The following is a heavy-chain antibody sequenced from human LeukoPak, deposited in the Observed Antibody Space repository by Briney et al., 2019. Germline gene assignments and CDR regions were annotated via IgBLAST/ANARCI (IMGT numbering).Heavy chain of an antibody. CDR1: GFSVSAHY. CDR2: LFGGDTK. J-gene: IGHJ4*02. D-gene: IGHD1-26*01. V-gene: IGHV3-53*01. CDR3: AGRRGSSFDY. Sequence: PGGSLRLSCAAPGFSVSAHYMSWVRQAPGKGLEWVSTLFGGDTKDYTDSVKGRFTISRDNSGNTLYLQMNNLRADDTAVYYCAGRRGSSFDYWGRGTQVIVSS.